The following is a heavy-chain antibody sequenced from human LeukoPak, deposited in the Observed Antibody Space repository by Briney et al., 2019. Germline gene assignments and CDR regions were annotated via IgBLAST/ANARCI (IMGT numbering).Heavy chain of an antibody. J-gene: IGHJ6*03. CDR1: GYTFTSYD. CDR3: ARVSEAREIQLWTYYYYYMDV. V-gene: IGHV1-8*03. CDR2: MNPNSGNT. D-gene: IGHD5-18*01. Sequence: ASVKVSCKASGYTFTSYDINWVRQATGQGLEWMGWMNPNSGNTGYAQKFQGRVTITRNTSISTAYMELSSLRSEDTAVYYCARVSEAREIQLWTYYYYYMDVWGKGTTDTVSS.